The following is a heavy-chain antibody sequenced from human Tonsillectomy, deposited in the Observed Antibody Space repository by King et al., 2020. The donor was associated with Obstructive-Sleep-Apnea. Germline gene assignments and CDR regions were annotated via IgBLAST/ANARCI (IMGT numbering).Heavy chain of an antibody. CDR1: GGSMSPYF. V-gene: IGHV4-59*01. J-gene: IGHJ4*02. CDR2: IYYSGST. Sequence: VQLQESGPGLVKPSETLSLTCTVSGGSMSPYFWTWIRQPPGRGLEWIAYIYYSGSTTYNPSLKSRVTISVDTSNNLFSLRLSSVTAADTAVYYCARGPNWEFDYWGQGTLVTVSS. D-gene: IGHD7-27*01. CDR3: ARGPNWEFDY.